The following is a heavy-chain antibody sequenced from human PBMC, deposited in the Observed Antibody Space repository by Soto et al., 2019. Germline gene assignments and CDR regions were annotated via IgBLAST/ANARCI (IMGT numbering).Heavy chain of an antibody. CDR3: ARDRSYDY. CDR1: GFTFSSYA. CDR2: ISYDGSNK. Sequence: GGSLRLSCAASGFTFSSYAMHWVRQAPGKGLEWVAVISYDGSNKYYADSVKGRFTISRDNSKNTLYLQMNSLRAEDTAVYYCARDRSYDYWGQGTLVTVSS. V-gene: IGHV3-30-3*01. D-gene: IGHD2-15*01. J-gene: IGHJ4*02.